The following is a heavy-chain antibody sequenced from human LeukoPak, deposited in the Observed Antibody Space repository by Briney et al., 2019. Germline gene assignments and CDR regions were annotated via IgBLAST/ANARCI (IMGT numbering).Heavy chain of an antibody. V-gene: IGHV4-30-4*08. Sequence: PSETLSLTCTVSGGSISSGDYYWSWIRQSPGKGLEWIGYIYYSGSAYYSPSLKSRVAISIDTSKNQFSLKLTSVTAADTAVYFCASRPRRRNWFDPWGQGTLVTVSS. CDR3: ASRPRRRNWFDP. J-gene: IGHJ5*02. CDR1: GGSISSGDYY. D-gene: IGHD1-14*01. CDR2: IYYSGSA.